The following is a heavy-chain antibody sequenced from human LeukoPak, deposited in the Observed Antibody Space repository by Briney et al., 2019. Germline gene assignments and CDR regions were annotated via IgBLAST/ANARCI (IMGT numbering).Heavy chain of an antibody. CDR1: AFTFNTFDNFA. J-gene: IGHJ3*02. Sequence: GGSLRLSCSVSAFTFNTFDNFAMNWVRQAPGKGLEWVAAISESGASTYYAASVKGRFTISRDNSKNTLYLQMNSLRAEDTAVYYCAKSGIVVVTARSSSSDAFDIWGQGTMVTVSS. D-gene: IGHD2-21*02. CDR3: AKSGIVVVTARSSSSDAFDI. V-gene: IGHV3-23*01. CDR2: ISESGAST.